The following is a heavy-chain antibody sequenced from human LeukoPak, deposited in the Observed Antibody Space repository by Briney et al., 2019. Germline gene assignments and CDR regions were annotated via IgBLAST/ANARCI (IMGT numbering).Heavy chain of an antibody. CDR3: ARDRAWFGELPSQL. CDR1: GYTFTSYG. D-gene: IGHD3-10*01. Sequence: ASVKVSCKAFGYTFTSYGISWVRQAPGQGLEWMGWISAYNGNTNYAQKLQGRVTMTTDTSTSTAYMELRSLRSDDTAVYYCARDRAWFGELPSQLWGQGTLVTVSS. CDR2: ISAYNGNT. J-gene: IGHJ4*02. V-gene: IGHV1-18*04.